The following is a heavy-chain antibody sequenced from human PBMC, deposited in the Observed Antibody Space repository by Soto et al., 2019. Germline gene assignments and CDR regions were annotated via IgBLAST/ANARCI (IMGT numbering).Heavy chain of an antibody. CDR1: GGSISSYY. J-gene: IGHJ4*02. CDR3: VRKLGTRVVYFDY. V-gene: IGHV4-59*08. Sequence: SETLSLTCTVSGGSISSYYWSWIRQPPGKGLEWIGYIYYSGSTNYNPSLKSRVTISVDTSKNQFSLKLSSVTAADTAVYYCVRKLGTRVVYFDYLGQGTLLTVSS. D-gene: IGHD3-10*01. CDR2: IYYSGST.